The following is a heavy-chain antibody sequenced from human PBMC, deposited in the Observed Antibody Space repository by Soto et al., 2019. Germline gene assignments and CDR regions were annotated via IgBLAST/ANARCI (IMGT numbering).Heavy chain of an antibody. D-gene: IGHD6-13*01. CDR3: ARTYSSSFDY. J-gene: IGHJ4*02. CDR1: GCSISSYY. CDR2: IYYSGST. V-gene: IGHV4-59*08. Sequence: SETLSLTCTVSGCSISSYYWSWIRQPPGKGLEWIGYIYYSGSTNYNPSLKSRVTISVDTSKNQFSLKLSSVTAADTAVYYCARTYSSSFDYWGQGTLLSVS.